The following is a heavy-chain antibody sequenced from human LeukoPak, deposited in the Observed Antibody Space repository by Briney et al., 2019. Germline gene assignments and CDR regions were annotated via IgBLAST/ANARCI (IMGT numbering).Heavy chain of an antibody. Sequence: ASVKVSCKASGGTFSSYAISWVRQAPGKGLEWMGGFDPEDGETIYAQKFQGRVTMTEDTSTDTAYMELSSLRSEDTAVYYCATPLYCSGGSCYSAGFDYWGQGTLVTVSS. CDR2: FDPEDGET. D-gene: IGHD2-15*01. CDR3: ATPLYCSGGSCYSAGFDY. J-gene: IGHJ4*02. CDR1: GGTFSSYA. V-gene: IGHV1-24*01.